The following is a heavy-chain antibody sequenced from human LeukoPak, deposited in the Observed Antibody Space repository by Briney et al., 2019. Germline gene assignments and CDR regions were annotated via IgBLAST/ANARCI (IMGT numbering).Heavy chain of an antibody. CDR3: ARDLLSLLVPDY. V-gene: IGHV3-21*01. CDR2: ISSSSSYI. J-gene: IGHJ4*02. Sequence: PGGSLRRSCAASGFTFSSYSMNWVRQAPGKGLEWVSSISSSSSYIYYADSVKGRFTISRDNAKNSLYLQMNSLRAEDTAVYYCARDLLSLLVPDYWGQGTLVTVSS. CDR1: GFTFSSYS. D-gene: IGHD3-10*01.